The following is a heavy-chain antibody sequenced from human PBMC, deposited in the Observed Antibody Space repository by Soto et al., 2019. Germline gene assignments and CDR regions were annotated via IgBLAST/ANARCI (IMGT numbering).Heavy chain of an antibody. CDR3: APDCSGGSCYSHY. D-gene: IGHD2-15*01. V-gene: IGHV1-69*02. CDR1: GGTFSSYT. CDR2: ISHTLGIA. J-gene: IGHJ4*02. Sequence: QVQLVQSGAEVKKPGSSVKVSCKASGGTFSSYTISWVRQAPGQGLEWMGRISHTLGIANYAQKFQGRATITAAKSTRAAYMELNSLRSENTVEYYCAPDCSGGSCYSHYWGQGSLVTVS.